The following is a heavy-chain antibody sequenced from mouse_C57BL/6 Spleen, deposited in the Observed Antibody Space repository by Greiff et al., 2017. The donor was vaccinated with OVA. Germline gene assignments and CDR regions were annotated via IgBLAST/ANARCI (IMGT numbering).Heavy chain of an antibody. CDR3: ARDGGYDVTYFDV. Sequence: EVHLVESEGGLVQPGSSMKLSCTASGFTFSDYYMAWVRQVPEKGLEWVANINYDGSSTYYLDSLKSRFIISRDNAKNILYLQMSSLKSEDTASYYCARDGGYDVTYFDVWGTGTTVTVSS. J-gene: IGHJ1*03. D-gene: IGHD2-2*01. CDR1: GFTFSDYY. V-gene: IGHV5-16*01. CDR2: INYDGSST.